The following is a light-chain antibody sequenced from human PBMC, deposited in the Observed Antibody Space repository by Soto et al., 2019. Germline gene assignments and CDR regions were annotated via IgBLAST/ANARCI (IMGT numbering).Light chain of an antibody. CDR2: KVS. V-gene: IGKV2-30*01. Sequence: DVVMTQSPLSLPVTLGQSASISCRASQSLVYSDGNTYLNWFQQRPGHSPRRLIYKVSNRESGATDRFTGRGLGTDFTLKISSVEAEDVGVYYCMQATHWPRTFGQGTKVEMK. CDR3: MQATHWPRT. J-gene: IGKJ1*01. CDR1: QSLVYSDGNTY.